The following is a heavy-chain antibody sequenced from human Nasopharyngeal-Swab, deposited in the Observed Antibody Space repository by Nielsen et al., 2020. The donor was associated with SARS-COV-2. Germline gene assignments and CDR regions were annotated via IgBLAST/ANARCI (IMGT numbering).Heavy chain of an antibody. CDR2: ISYDGNNK. CDR3: AKDTRSGLVRGVITDY. D-gene: IGHD3-10*01. J-gene: IGHJ4*02. V-gene: IGHV3-30*18. Sequence: RQPPGKGLEWVAVISYDGNNKYYADSVKGRFTISRDNSKNTLYLQMNSLRAEDTAVYYCAKDTRSGLVRGVITDYWGQGTLVTVSS.